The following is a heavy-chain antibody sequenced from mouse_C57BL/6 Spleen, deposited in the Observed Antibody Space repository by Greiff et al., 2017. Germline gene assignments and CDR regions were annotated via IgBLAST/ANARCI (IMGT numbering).Heavy chain of an antibody. CDR1: GYTFTDYY. CDR3: ARSGAY. V-gene: IGHV1-76*01. Sequence: LVESGAELVRPGASVKLSCKASGYTFTDYYTNWVKQRPGQGLEWIARIYPGSGNTYYNEKFKGKATLTAEKSSSTAYMQLSSLTSEDSAVYFCARSGAYWGQGTLVTVSA. CDR2: IYPGSGNT. J-gene: IGHJ3*01. D-gene: IGHD3-1*01.